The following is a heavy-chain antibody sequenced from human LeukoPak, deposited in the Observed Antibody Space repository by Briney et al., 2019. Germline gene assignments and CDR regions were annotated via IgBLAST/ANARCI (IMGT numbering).Heavy chain of an antibody. CDR2: ISYDGSNE. V-gene: IGHV3-30-3*01. D-gene: IGHD1-14*01. Sequence: GGSLRLSCAVSGFTFSSYVMHWVRQPPGKGLEWVAVISYDGSNEHYVDSVKGRFTISRDNSKNTLYVQMNSLRAEDTAVYYCARSGDTNRNWFDPWGQGTLVTVSS. CDR1: GFTFSSYV. CDR3: ARSGDTNRNWFDP. J-gene: IGHJ5*02.